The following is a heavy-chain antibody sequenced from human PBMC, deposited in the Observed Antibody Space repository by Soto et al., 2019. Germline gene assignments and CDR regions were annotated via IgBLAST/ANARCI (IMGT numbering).Heavy chain of an antibody. J-gene: IGHJ4*02. D-gene: IGHD6-19*01. CDR3: ARSPAGKSVAAFDF. V-gene: IGHV5-51*01. Sequence: GESLKFGCQASGYSFTTYWIAWVRQTPGRGLEWMGIIYPGDSETKYSPSFDGQVTFSVDKSTSTAYLQWIGLKTSDTGMYFCARSPAGKSVAAFDFWGQGALVTVSS. CDR1: GYSFTTYW. CDR2: IYPGDSET.